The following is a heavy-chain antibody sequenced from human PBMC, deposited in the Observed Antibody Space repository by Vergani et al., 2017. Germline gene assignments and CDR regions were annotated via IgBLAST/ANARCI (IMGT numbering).Heavy chain of an antibody. J-gene: IGHJ3*02. CDR2: IYPGDSDT. CDR1: GYSFTSYW. Sequence: EVQLVQSGAEVNKPGESLKISCKGSGYSFTSYWIGWVRQMPGKGLEWMGIIYPGDSDTRYSTSFQGQVTISADKSISTAYQQWSSLKASDTAMYYCARAPYYYDSSGYYYYAFDIWGQGTMVTVSS. CDR3: ARAPYYYDSSGYYYYAFDI. D-gene: IGHD3-22*01. V-gene: IGHV5-51*01.